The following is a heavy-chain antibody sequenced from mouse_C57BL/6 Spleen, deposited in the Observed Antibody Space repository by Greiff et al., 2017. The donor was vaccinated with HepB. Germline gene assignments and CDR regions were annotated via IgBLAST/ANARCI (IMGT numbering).Heavy chain of an antibody. CDR2: IDPENGDT. J-gene: IGHJ4*01. V-gene: IGHV14-4*01. Sequence: EVQLVESGAELVRPGASVKLSCTASGFNIKDDYMHWVKQRPEQGLEWIGWIDPENGDTEYASKFQGKATITADTSSNTAYLQLSSLTSEDTAVYYCTTCAAQAIYYAMDYWGQGTSVTVSS. CDR1: GFNIKDDY. D-gene: IGHD3-2*02. CDR3: TTCAAQAIYYAMDY.